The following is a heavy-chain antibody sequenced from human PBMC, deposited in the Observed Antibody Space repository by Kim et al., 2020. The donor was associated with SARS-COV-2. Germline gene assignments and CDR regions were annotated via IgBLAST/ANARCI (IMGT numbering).Heavy chain of an antibody. D-gene: IGHD3-10*01. V-gene: IGHV3-9*01. CDR1: GFTFDDYA. J-gene: IGHJ5*02. CDR2: ISWNSGSI. Sequence: GGSLRLSCAASGFTFDDYAMHWVRQAPGKGLEWVSGISWNSGSIGYADSVKGRFTISRDNAKNSLYLQMNSLRAEDTALYYCAKDMNYYGSGSPFWFDP. CDR3: AKDMNYYGSGSPFWFDP.